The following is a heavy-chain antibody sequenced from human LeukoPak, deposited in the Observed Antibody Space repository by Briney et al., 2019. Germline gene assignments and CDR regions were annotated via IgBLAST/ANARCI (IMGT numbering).Heavy chain of an antibody. J-gene: IGHJ4*02. V-gene: IGHV3-23*01. CDR1: GFAFSSYA. CDR3: AKGPLIVVVVWVDY. D-gene: IGHD3-22*01. CDR2: ISGSGDST. Sequence: GGSLRLSCAASGFAFSSYAMSWVRQAPGKGLEWVSAISGSGDSTYYADSVKGRFTISRDNSKNTLYLQMNSQRAEDTAIYYCAKGPLIVVVVWVDYWGQGTLVTVSS.